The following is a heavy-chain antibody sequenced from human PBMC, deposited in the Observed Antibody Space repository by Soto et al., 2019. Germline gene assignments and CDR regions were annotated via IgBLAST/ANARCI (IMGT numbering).Heavy chain of an antibody. CDR1: GFTFSSYA. J-gene: IGHJ6*03. CDR3: AKNLGPMPRYYYYMDV. Sequence: PGGSLRLSCAASGFTFSSYAMSWVRQAPGKGLEWVSAISGSGGSTYYADSVKGRFTVSRDNSKNTLYLQMNSLRAEDTAVYYCAKNLGPMPRYYYYMDVWGKGTTVTVSS. V-gene: IGHV3-23*01. CDR2: ISGSGGST. D-gene: IGHD2-2*01.